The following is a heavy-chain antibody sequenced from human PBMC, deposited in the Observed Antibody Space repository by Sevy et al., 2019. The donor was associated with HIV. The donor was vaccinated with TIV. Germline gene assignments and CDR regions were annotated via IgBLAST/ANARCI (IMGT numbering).Heavy chain of an antibody. D-gene: IGHD2-15*01. CDR1: GFTFSDHY. Sequence: GGSLRLSCAASGFTFSDHYVDWVRQAPGKGLEWVGRIRNRPNSYTTEYAATGKGRFTISKDDSRNSVYLQMNSLKTQDSAVYDCVRGPNCGVGGCQQISPYCLDVWGKGATVPVSS. CDR2: IRNRPNSYTT. V-gene: IGHV3-72*01. CDR3: VRGPNCGVGGCQQISPYCLDV. J-gene: IGHJ6*03.